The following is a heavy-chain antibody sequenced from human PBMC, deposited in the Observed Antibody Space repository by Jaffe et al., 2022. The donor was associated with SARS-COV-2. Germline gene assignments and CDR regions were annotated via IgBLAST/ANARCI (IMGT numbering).Heavy chain of an antibody. CDR1: GGIFSNYA. J-gene: IGHJ4*02. Sequence: QVQLVQSGAEVKKPGSSVKVSCKASGGIFSNYAISWVRQAPGQGLEWMAVIIPKLGTTTYAQKFQGRLTIAADESTSTVYMNLSSLTSDDTAVYYCARVLVDDFVSTQDHYFDFWGQGTLVTVSS. D-gene: IGHD2-15*01. V-gene: IGHV1-69*01. CDR2: IIPKLGTT. CDR3: ARVLVDDFVSTQDHYFDF.